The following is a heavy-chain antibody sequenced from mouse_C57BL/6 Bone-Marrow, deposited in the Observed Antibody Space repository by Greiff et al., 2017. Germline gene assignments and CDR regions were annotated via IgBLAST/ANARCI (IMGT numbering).Heavy chain of an antibody. J-gene: IGHJ1*03. CDR1: GYTFTDYY. CDR3: ARSTCEGYFDV. V-gene: IGHV1-26*01. CDR2: INPNNGGT. Sequence: EVQLQQSGPELVKPGASVKISCKASGYTFTDYYMNWVKQSHGKSLEWIGDINPNNGGTSYNQKFKGKATLTVDKSSSTAYMELRSLTSEDSAVYYCARSTCEGYFDVWGTGTTVTGSS.